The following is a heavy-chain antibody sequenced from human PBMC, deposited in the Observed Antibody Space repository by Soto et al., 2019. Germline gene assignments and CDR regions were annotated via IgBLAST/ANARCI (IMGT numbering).Heavy chain of an antibody. Sequence: GAAVKVSCKASGYTFTSYGISWVRQAPGQGLEWMGWISAYNGNTNYAQKLQGRVTMTTDTSTSTAYMELRSLRSDDTAVYYCAIGTVTTPNDAFDIWGQGTMVTVSS. CDR2: ISAYNGNT. CDR3: AIGTVTTPNDAFDI. D-gene: IGHD4-17*01. V-gene: IGHV1-18*01. J-gene: IGHJ3*02. CDR1: GYTFTSYG.